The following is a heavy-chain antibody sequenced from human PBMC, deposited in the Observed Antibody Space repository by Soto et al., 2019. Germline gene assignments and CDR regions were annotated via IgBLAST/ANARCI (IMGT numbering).Heavy chain of an antibody. CDR2: IWYDGSNK. J-gene: IGHJ6*02. Sequence: PGGSLRLSCAASGFTFSSYGMHWVRQAPGKGLEWVAVIWYDGSNKYYADSVKGRFTISRDNSKNTLYLQMNSLRAEDTAVYYCARDSIAARSHAMDVWGQGTTVTVSS. CDR1: GFTFSSYG. V-gene: IGHV3-33*01. CDR3: ARDSIAARSHAMDV. D-gene: IGHD6-6*01.